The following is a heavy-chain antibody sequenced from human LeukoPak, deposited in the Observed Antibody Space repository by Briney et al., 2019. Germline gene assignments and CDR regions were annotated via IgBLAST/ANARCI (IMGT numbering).Heavy chain of an antibody. CDR2: INHSGST. Sequence: SETLSLTCAVYGGSFSGYYWSWIRQPPGKGLEWIGEINHSGSTYYNPSLKSRVTISVDRSKNQFSLKLSSVTAADTAVYYCARVRWDYGDYRYFDYWGQGTLVTVSS. CDR3: ARVRWDYGDYRYFDY. V-gene: IGHV4-34*01. CDR1: GGSFSGYY. J-gene: IGHJ4*02. D-gene: IGHD4-17*01.